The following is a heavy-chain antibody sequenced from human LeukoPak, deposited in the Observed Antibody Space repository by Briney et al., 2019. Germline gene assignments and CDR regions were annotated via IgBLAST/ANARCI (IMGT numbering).Heavy chain of an antibody. Sequence: SETLSFTCTVSGGSISSGGYYWSWIRQHPGKGLEWIGYIYYSGSTYYNPSLKSRVTISVDTSKNQFSLKLSSVTAADTAVYYCAAQDVNWFDPWGQGTLVTVSS. CDR1: GGSISSGGYY. CDR3: AAQDVNWFDP. V-gene: IGHV4-31*03. J-gene: IGHJ5*02. D-gene: IGHD2-15*01. CDR2: IYYSGST.